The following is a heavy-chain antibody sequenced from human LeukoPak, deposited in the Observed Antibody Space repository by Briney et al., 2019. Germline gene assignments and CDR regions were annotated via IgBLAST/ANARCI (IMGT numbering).Heavy chain of an antibody. CDR2: INAGNGNT. J-gene: IGHJ3*01. CDR3: AMGGGGDVVFDV. CDR1: GYTFTSYA. Sequence: ASVKVSCKASGYTFTSYAMHWVRQAPGQRLEWMGWINAGNGNTKYSQKFQGRVTITRDTSASTAYMELSSLRSEDTAVYYCAMGGGGDVVFDVGGQGTMVTVSS. V-gene: IGHV1-3*01. D-gene: IGHD3-16*01.